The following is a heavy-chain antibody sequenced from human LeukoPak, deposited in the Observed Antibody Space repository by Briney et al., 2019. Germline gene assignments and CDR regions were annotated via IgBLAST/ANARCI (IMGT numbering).Heavy chain of an antibody. V-gene: IGHV5-51*01. Sequence: GASLQISCKGSGSFFTSQWIGWGRPLPGKVLEWMGFIYPGDSDTRYSPSFQGQVTISADKSISTAYLQWNSLKASDTAMYYCARHVGRITAADTRWFDPWGRGTLVTVSS. D-gene: IGHD6-13*01. J-gene: IGHJ5*02. CDR1: GSFFTSQW. CDR3: ARHVGRITAADTRWFDP. CDR2: IYPGDSDT.